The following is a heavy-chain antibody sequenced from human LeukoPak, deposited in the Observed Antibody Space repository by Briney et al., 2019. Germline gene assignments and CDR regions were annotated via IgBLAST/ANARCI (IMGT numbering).Heavy chain of an antibody. D-gene: IGHD4-17*01. Sequence: GGSLRLSCAASGFTFSSYSMNWVRQAPGKGLEWVSSISSSSSYIYYADSVKGRFTISRDNAKNSLYLQVNSLRAEDTAVYYCARAEDDYGDDGRSDYWGQGTLVTVSS. J-gene: IGHJ4*02. V-gene: IGHV3-21*01. CDR3: ARAEDDYGDDGRSDY. CDR1: GFTFSSYS. CDR2: ISSSSSYI.